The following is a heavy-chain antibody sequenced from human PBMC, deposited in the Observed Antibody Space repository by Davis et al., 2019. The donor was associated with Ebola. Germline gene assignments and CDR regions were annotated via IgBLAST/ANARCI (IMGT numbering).Heavy chain of an antibody. CDR1: GFTFSSYA. V-gene: IGHV3-7*01. J-gene: IGHJ4*02. D-gene: IGHD3-3*01. CDR2: IKQDGGEK. Sequence: PGGSLRLSCVASGFTFSSYAMSWVRQAPGKGLEWVADIKQDGGEKYYVDSVKGRFTISRDSAKNSLYLQMNSLRADDTAVYYCARDTPTIFGVVIIHWGQGTLVTVSS. CDR3: ARDTPTIFGVVIIH.